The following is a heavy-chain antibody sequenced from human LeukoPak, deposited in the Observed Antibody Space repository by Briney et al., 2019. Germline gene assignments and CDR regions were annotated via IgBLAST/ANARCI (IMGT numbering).Heavy chain of an antibody. CDR3: VKVTAAGFVDH. CDR2: ISWNSSSI. Sequence: PGRSLRLSCAASGFTFDDYAMHLVRQAPGKGLEWVSGISWNSSSIGYADSVKGRFTISRDNAKNSLYLQMNSLGAEDTALYYCVKVTAAGFVDHWGQGTLVTVSS. CDR1: GFTFDDYA. J-gene: IGHJ4*02. D-gene: IGHD6-13*01. V-gene: IGHV3-9*01.